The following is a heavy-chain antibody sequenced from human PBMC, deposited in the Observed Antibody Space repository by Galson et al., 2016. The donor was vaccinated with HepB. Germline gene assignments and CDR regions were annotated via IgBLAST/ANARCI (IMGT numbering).Heavy chain of an antibody. CDR2: IKQDGSEK. CDR3: ARGIECPACDLVVVPAAINGMDV. D-gene: IGHD2-2*01. CDR1: GFTFSSYW. Sequence: SLRLSCAASGFTFSSYWMSWVRQAPGKGLEWVAQIKQDGSEKYYVDSVKGRFTISRDNAKNSLSLQMNSLRAEDTAVYYCARGIECPACDLVVVPAAINGMDVWGQGTTVTVSS. J-gene: IGHJ6*02. V-gene: IGHV3-7*01.